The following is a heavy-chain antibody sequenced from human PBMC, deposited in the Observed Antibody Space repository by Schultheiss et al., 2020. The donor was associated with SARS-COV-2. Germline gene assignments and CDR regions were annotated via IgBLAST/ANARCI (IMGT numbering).Heavy chain of an antibody. D-gene: IGHD1-7*01. Sequence: SQTLSLTCTVSGGSISSYYWSWIRQPAGKGLEWIGRIYTSGSTNYNPSLKSRVTISVDTSKNQFSLKLSSVTAADTAVYYCAAATNYNWNYLFDYWGQGTLVTVSS. CDR3: AAATNYNWNYLFDY. V-gene: IGHV4-4*07. CDR1: GGSISSYY. CDR2: IYTSGST. J-gene: IGHJ4*02.